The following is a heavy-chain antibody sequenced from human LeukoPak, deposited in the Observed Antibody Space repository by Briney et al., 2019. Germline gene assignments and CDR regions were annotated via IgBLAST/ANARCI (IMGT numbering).Heavy chain of an antibody. J-gene: IGHJ6*02. CDR1: GFTFSSYG. CDR2: ISHDGDHK. CDR3: ARDRGFYGMDV. Sequence: PGGSLRLSCAASGFTFSSYGMHWVRQAPGTGLEWVAVISHDGDHKYHADSVKGRFTISRDNSKNTLYLQMNSLRVEDTAVYYCARDRGFYGMDVWGQGTTVTVSS. D-gene: IGHD3-10*01. V-gene: IGHV3-30*19.